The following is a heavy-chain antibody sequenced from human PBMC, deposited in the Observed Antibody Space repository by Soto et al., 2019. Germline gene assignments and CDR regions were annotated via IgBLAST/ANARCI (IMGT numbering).Heavy chain of an antibody. CDR1: GYVIPDGYN. CDR3: TRIYCTTTSCFINGMDV. D-gene: IGHD2-2*01. V-gene: IGHV4-38-2*01. CDR2: ISHSGDT. J-gene: IGHJ6*02. Sequence: SETLSLTCAVSGYVIPDGYNWGWIRQPPGQELEWIGTISHSGDTYYNPSLKSRVTISIDTAKNHLSLILSSVTAADTATYYCTRIYCTTTSCFINGMDVWGQGTTVTVSS.